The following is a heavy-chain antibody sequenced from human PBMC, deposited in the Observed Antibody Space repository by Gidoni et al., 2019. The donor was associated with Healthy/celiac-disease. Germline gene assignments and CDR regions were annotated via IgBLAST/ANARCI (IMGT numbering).Heavy chain of an antibody. V-gene: IGHV3-7*05. Sequence: EVQLVEAGGGLVKPGGSVRLYCSAAGFTFSSSWMSWVRQAPGKGLEWVANINQDGSEKYYVDSVKGRFTISRDNAKNSLYLQMNSLRAEDTAVYYCARRRPLFPYSDWGQGTLVTVSS. CDR3: ARRRPLFPYSD. CDR1: GFTFSSSW. J-gene: IGHJ4*02. D-gene: IGHD2-21*01. CDR2: INQDGSEK.